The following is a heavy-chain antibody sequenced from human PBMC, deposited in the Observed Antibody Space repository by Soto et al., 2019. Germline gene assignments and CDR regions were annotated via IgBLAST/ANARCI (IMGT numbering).Heavy chain of an antibody. V-gene: IGHV3-21*01. D-gene: IGHD3-10*01. CDR1: GFTFSSYS. J-gene: IGHJ5*02. CDR3: ARVVRGEAQYGDHWFDP. Sequence: GGSLRLSCAASGFTFSSYSMNWVRQAPGKGLEWVSSISSSSSYIYYADSVKGRFTISRDNAKNSLYLQMNSLRAEDTAVYYCARVVRGEAQYGDHWFDPWGQGTLVTVSS. CDR2: ISSSSSYI.